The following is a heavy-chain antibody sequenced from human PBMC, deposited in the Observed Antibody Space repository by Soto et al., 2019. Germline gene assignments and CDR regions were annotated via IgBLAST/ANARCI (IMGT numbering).Heavy chain of an antibody. CDR3: ARGVRGSYGLDI. CDR1: GFTFSSYW. Sequence: EVQLVESGENLVQPGGSLRLSCAASGFTFSSYWIHWVRQVPGKGLVWVSRINGDGSRTNYADSVKGRFTISRDNDKNTLYLQMNSLRAEETAVYYCARGVRGSYGLDIWGQGTMVTVSS. D-gene: IGHD3-10*01. J-gene: IGHJ3*02. V-gene: IGHV3-74*01. CDR2: INGDGSRT.